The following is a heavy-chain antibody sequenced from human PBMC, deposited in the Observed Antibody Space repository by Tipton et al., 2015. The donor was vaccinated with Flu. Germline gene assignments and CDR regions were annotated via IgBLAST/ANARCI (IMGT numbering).Heavy chain of an antibody. CDR1: GGSISSYY. J-gene: IGHJ5*02. D-gene: IGHD6-13*01. V-gene: IGHV4-59*08. Sequence: LRLSCTASGGSISSYYWSWIRQPPGKGLEWIGYIYYSGSTNYNPSLKSRVTISVDTSKNQFSLKLSSVTAADTAVYYCARLPQSSSSLTWFDPWGQGTLVTVSS. CDR2: IYYSGST. CDR3: ARLPQSSSSLTWFDP.